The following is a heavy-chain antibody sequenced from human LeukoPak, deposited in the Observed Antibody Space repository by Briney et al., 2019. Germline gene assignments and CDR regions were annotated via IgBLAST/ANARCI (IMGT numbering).Heavy chain of an antibody. CDR3: ARVAPAAGTSFFDY. CDR2: MNPRTGDT. J-gene: IGHJ4*02. V-gene: IGHV1-2*02. D-gene: IGHD6-13*01. Sequence: ASVKVSCKASGYSFIDYYIHWVRQAPGQGLECMGWMNPRTGDTRYEEKFQGRVTMTRDTSISTAYMELSRLRSDDTAVYYCARVAPAAGTSFFDYWGQGTLVTVSS. CDR1: GYSFIDYY.